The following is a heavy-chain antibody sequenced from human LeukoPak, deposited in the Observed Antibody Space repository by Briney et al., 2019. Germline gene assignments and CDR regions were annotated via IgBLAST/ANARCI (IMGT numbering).Heavy chain of an antibody. J-gene: IGHJ4*02. V-gene: IGHV3-7*01. Sequence: GGSLRLSCVASGFTFSSYWMTWVRQAPGKGLEWVANIKTDGSLIYYVDSVKGRFTISRDNAKNSLYLQMNSLRVEDTAVYYCARDLNWETYWGQGTLVSVST. CDR2: IKTDGSLI. CDR3: ARDLNWETY. D-gene: IGHD7-27*01. CDR1: GFTFSSYW.